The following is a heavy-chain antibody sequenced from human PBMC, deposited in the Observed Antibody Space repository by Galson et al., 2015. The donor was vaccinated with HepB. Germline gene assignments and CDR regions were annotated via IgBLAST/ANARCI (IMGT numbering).Heavy chain of an antibody. J-gene: IGHJ4*02. Sequence: SLRLSCAASGFTFSSYSMNWVRQAPGKGLEWVSYISSSSSTIYYADSVKGRFTISRDNAKNSLYLQMNSLRDEDTAVYYCARERYSGYDMTFDYWGQGTLVTVSS. D-gene: IGHD5-12*01. CDR1: GFTFSSYS. CDR3: ARERYSGYDMTFDY. V-gene: IGHV3-48*02. CDR2: ISSSSSTI.